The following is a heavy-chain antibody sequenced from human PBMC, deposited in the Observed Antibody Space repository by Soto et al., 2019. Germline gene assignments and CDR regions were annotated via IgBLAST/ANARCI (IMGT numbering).Heavy chain of an antibody. CDR3: ASSRYCISTSCHPSSFGYYYYGMDV. J-gene: IGHJ6*02. Sequence: GASVKVSCKASGYTFTNFAMHWVRQAPGQRLEWMGWINAGNGNTKYSQKFQGRVSITRDTSANTAYMELSSLRSEDTAVYYCASSRYCISTSCHPSSFGYYYYGMDVWGQGTTVTVSS. CDR2: INAGNGNT. CDR1: GYTFTNFA. D-gene: IGHD2-2*01. V-gene: IGHV1-3*01.